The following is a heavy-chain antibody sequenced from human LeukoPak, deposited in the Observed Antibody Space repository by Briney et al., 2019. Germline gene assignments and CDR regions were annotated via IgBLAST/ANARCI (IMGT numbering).Heavy chain of an antibody. Sequence: GGSLRLSCAASGFTFDDYGMSWVRQAPGKGLEWVSGINWNGGSTGYADSVKGRFTISRDNAKNSLYLQMNSLRAEDTALYYCARAPRDDYSNYFDYWGQGTLDTVSS. CDR3: ARAPRDDYSNYFDY. CDR1: GFTFDDYG. V-gene: IGHV3-20*04. D-gene: IGHD4-11*01. CDR2: INWNGGST. J-gene: IGHJ4*02.